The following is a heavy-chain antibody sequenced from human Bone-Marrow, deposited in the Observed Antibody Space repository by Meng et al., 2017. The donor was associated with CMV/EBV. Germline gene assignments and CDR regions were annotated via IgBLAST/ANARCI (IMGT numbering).Heavy chain of an antibody. CDR3: ARDYRDGEQLVRFSPFDY. J-gene: IGHJ4*02. Sequence: GESLKISCVASGITFNNYWMHWVRQDPGKGLVWVGCISNDGGFSSCADSVKGRFTISRDNAKNSLYLQMNSLRAEDTAVYYCARDYRDGEQLVRFSPFDYWGQGTLVTVSS. D-gene: IGHD6-6*01. V-gene: IGHV3-74*01. CDR1: GITFNNYW. CDR2: ISNDGGFS.